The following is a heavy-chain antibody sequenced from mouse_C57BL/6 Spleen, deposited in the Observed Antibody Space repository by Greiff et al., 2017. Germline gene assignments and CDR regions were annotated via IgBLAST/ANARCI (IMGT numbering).Heavy chain of an antibody. V-gene: IGHV1-82*01. J-gene: IGHJ2*01. CDR3: ASGDYYGSSYVDY. D-gene: IGHD1-1*01. CDR1: GYAFSSSW. CDR2: IYPGDGDT. Sequence: VQLKESGPELVKPGASVKISCKASGYAFSSSWMNWVKQRPGKGLEWIGRIYPGDGDTNYNGKFKGKATLTAVKSSSTAYMQLSSLTSEDSAVYFCASGDYYGSSYVDYWGQGTPLTGSS.